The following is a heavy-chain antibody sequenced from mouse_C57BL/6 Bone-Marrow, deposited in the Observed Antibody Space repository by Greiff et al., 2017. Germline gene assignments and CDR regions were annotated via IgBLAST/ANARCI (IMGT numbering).Heavy chain of an antibody. CDR2: INPGSGGT. CDR1: GYAFTNYL. Sequence: QVQLQQSGAELVRPGTSVKVSCKASGYAFTNYLIAWVKQRPGQGLEWIGVINPGSGGTNYKEKFKGKATLTADNSSSTAYMQLSSLTSEDSAVYFCASPYYYGSSSWFAYWGQGTPVTVSA. D-gene: IGHD1-1*01. CDR3: ASPYYYGSSSWFAY. V-gene: IGHV1-54*01. J-gene: IGHJ3*01.